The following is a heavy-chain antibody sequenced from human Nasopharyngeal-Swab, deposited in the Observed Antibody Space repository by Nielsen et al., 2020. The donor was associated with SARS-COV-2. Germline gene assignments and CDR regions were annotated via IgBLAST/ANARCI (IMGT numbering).Heavy chain of an antibody. D-gene: IGHD2-2*01. CDR1: GYTFTSYY. CDR2: INPSGGST. V-gene: IGHV1-46*01. CDR3: ARDIVVVPAARGSWFDP. Sequence: ASVKVSCKASGYTFTSYYMHWVGQAPGQGLEWMGIINPSGGSTSYAQKFQGRVTMTRDTSTNTVYMELSSLRSEDTAVYYCARDIVVVPAARGSWFDPWGQGTLVTVSS. J-gene: IGHJ5*02.